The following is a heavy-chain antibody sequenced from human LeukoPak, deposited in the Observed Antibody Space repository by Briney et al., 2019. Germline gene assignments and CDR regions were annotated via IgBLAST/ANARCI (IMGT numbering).Heavy chain of an antibody. CDR2: ISSSSSYI. CDR3: ARAVNPPAYFVFMDV. Sequence: GGSLRLSCAASGSTFSSYSMNWVRQAPGKGLEWVSSISSSSSYIYYADSVKGRFTISRDNAKNSLYLQMNSLRAEDTAVYYCARAVNPPAYFVFMDVWGKGTTVTVSS. CDR1: GSTFSSYS. V-gene: IGHV3-21*01. D-gene: IGHD2/OR15-2a*01. J-gene: IGHJ6*04.